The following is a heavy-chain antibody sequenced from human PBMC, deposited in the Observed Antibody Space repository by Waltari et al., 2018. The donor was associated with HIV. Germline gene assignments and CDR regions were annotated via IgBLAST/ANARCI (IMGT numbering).Heavy chain of an antibody. Sequence: QVQLQESGPGLVKSSETLSLPCAVSGYSIRRGYYWGWIRQPPGKGLEWIGTIHHSGSYYYNPSLKSRVTISDDTSKNHFSLKLSSVTAADTAVYYCARNTYYERSGYDFWGQGYLVTVSS. J-gene: IGHJ4*02. CDR2: IHHSGSY. D-gene: IGHD3-22*01. CDR1: GYSIRRGYY. CDR3: ARNTYYERSGYDF. V-gene: IGHV4-38-2*01.